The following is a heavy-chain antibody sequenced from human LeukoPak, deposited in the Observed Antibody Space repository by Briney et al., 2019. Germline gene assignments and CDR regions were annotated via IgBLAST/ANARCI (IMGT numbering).Heavy chain of an antibody. CDR3: ARGAYSSGWYLSGAIDY. V-gene: IGHV3-48*03. Sequence: GGSLRLSCAASGFTFSSYEMNWARQAPGKGLEWVSYISSSGSTIYYADSVKGRFTISRDNAKNSLYLQMNSLRAEDTAVYYCARGAYSSGWYLSGAIDYWGQGTLVTVSS. CDR1: GFTFSSYE. D-gene: IGHD6-19*01. J-gene: IGHJ4*02. CDR2: ISSSGSTI.